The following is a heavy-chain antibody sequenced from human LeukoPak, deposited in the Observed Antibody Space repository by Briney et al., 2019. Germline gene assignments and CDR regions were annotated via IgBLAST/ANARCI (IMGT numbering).Heavy chain of an antibody. CDR2: ASGSGGST. CDR1: GFTFTSYA. V-gene: IGHV3-23*01. J-gene: IGHJ4*02. Sequence: GGSLRLSCAASGFTFTSYAMSWARQAPGKGLEWVSAASGSGGSTFYADSVKGRFTISRDNSKNTLYLQMNSLRAEDTAVYYCAKGGLGYCSSTNCSPYYFDYWGQGTLVTVSS. D-gene: IGHD2-2*01. CDR3: AKGGLGYCSSTNCSPYYFDY.